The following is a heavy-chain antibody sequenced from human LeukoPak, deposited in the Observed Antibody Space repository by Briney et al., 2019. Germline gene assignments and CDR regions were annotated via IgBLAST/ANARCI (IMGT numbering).Heavy chain of an antibody. Sequence: GGSQRLSCAASGFTFSSYWMNWVRQAPGKGLVWVSRINGDGSSTNYADSVKGRFTISRDNAKNTLYLQLNSLRAEDTAIYYCARSQGPHDYWGQGTLVTVSS. V-gene: IGHV3-74*01. J-gene: IGHJ4*02. CDR2: INGDGSST. CDR3: ARSQGPHDY. CDR1: GFTFSSYW.